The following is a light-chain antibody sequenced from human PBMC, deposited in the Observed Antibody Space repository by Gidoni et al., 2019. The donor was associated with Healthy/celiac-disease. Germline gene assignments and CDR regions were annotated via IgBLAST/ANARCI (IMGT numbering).Light chain of an antibody. V-gene: IGKV3-20*01. CDR1: HSVSSSY. Sequence: ESVLTQSPGTLSLSPGERATLSCRASHSVSSSYLAWYQQKPGQAPRLLIYGASSRATGIPDSFSGSGSGTDFTLTISSLEPEDFAVYYCQQYGSSPYTFGQGTKLEIK. J-gene: IGKJ2*01. CDR3: QQYGSSPYT. CDR2: GAS.